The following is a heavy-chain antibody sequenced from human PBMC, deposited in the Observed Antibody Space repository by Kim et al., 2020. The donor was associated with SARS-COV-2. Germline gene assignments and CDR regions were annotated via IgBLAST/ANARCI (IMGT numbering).Heavy chain of an antibody. V-gene: IGHV4-30-4*01. Sequence: SETLSLTCTVSGGSISSGDYYWSWIRQPPGKGLEWIGYIYYSGSTYYNPSLKSRVTISVDTSKDQFSLKLSSVTAADTAVYYCASLSVVTGSLSDWGQGTLVTVSS. D-gene: IGHD2-15*01. CDR3: ASLSVVTGSLSD. CDR2: IYYSGST. J-gene: IGHJ4*02. CDR1: GGSISSGDYY.